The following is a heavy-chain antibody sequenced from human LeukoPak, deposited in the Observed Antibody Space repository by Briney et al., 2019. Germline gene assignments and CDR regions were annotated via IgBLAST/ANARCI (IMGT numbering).Heavy chain of an antibody. Sequence: RAGGSLRLSWAASGLTFSNYWMHWVRQAPGKRLVWVSLINSDGSSTIYADSVKGRFTISRDNAKNTLYLQMNSLRAEDTAVYYCARGLTIFGVVNDAFDIWGQGTMVTVSS. CDR2: INSDGSST. CDR3: ARGLTIFGVVNDAFDI. V-gene: IGHV3-74*01. J-gene: IGHJ3*02. CDR1: GLTFSNYW. D-gene: IGHD3-3*01.